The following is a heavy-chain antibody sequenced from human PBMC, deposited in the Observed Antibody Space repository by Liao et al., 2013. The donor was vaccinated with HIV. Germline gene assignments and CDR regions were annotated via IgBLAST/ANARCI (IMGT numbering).Heavy chain of an antibody. V-gene: IGHV4-4*07. Sequence: QVQLQESGPGLVKPSETLSLTCTVSGGSISSHYWNWIRQPAGKGLEWIGRVYTNGATTYNPSLKSRVILLPDTSKNQFSLRLSSVTAADTAIYFCARGRNAFDIWGQGTMVTVSS. CDR1: GGSISSHY. CDR3: ARGRNAFDI. D-gene: IGHD1-14*01. CDR2: VYTNGAT. J-gene: IGHJ3*02.